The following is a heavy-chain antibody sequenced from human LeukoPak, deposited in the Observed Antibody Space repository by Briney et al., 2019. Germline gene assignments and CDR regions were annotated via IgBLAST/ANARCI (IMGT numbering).Heavy chain of an antibody. J-gene: IGHJ5*02. CDR2: IYHSGST. V-gene: IGHV4-30-2*01. CDR1: GGSISSGGYY. D-gene: IGHD6-13*01. CDR3: AGEVEAAAAWFDP. Sequence: KTSETLSLTCTVSGGSISSGGYYWSWIRQPPGKGLEWIGYIYHSGSTYYNPSLKSRVALSVDRSKNQFSLKLSSVTAADTAVYYCAGEVEAAAAWFDPWGQGTLVTVSS.